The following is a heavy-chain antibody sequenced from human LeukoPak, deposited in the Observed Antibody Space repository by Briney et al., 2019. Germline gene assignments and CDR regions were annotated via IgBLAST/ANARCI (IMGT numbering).Heavy chain of an antibody. CDR3: AKDTYYDSSGYFDY. CDR1: GFTFDDYA. CDR2: ISWNSGSI. D-gene: IGHD3-22*01. J-gene: IGHJ4*02. Sequence: GGTLRLSCAASGFTFDDYAMHWVRQAPGKGLEWVSGISWNSGSIGYADSVKGRFTISRDNAKNSLYLQMNSLRAEDTALYYCAKDTYYDSSGYFDYWGQGTLVTVSS. V-gene: IGHV3-9*01.